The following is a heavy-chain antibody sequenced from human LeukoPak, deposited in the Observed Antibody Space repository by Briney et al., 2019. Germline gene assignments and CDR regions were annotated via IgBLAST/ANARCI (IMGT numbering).Heavy chain of an antibody. CDR1: GGSTSRYD. V-gene: IGHV4-4*07. CDR2: IYTSGSS. Sequence: SEALSLPFTIPGGSTSRYDWSWIRQPAGKGVEGIRRIYTSGSSNYNPSLKSRVTMSVDTSKNQFSVNVSSETAADTAVYYCAREEGDSSVDYWGQGTLVTVSS. J-gene: IGHJ4*02. CDR3: AREEGDSSVDY. D-gene: IGHD3-22*01.